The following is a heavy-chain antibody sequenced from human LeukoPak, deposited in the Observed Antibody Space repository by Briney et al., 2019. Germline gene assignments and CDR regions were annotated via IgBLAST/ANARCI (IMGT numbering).Heavy chain of an antibody. Sequence: SSETLSLTCTVSGYSITSGYNWAWIRQPPGKVLEWIGSIYHSGSAYYNPSLRSRVTISVDTSKNQFSLKLSSVTAADTAVYYCVRYCSSTTCYTRAVDYWGQGTLVTVSS. CDR3: VRYCSSTTCYTRAVDY. V-gene: IGHV4-38-2*02. CDR1: GYSITSGYN. D-gene: IGHD2-2*02. CDR2: IYHSGSA. J-gene: IGHJ4*02.